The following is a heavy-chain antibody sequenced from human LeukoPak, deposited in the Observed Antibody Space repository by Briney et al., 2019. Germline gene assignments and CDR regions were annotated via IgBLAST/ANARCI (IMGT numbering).Heavy chain of an antibody. J-gene: IGHJ4*02. D-gene: IGHD2-8*01. CDR1: GYTFTGYY. Sequence: ASVKVSCKASGYTFTGYYMHWVRQAPGQGLEWMGRINPNSGGTNYAQKFQGRVTMTRDTSISTAYMELSRLRSDDTAVYYCARSYCTNGVCYSTNYWGQGTLVTVSS. CDR2: INPNSGGT. CDR3: ARSYCTNGVCYSTNY. V-gene: IGHV1-2*06.